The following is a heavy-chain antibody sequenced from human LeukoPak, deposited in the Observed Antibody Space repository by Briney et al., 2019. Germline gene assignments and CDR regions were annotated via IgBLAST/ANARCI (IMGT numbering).Heavy chain of an antibody. Sequence: SVKVSCKASGFTFTSSAVQWVRQARGQRLEWIGWIVVGSGNTNYAQKFQERVTITRDMSTSTAYMELSSLRSEDTAVYYCAADEGPISSPLPIDYWGQGTLVTVSS. CDR2: IVVGSGNT. CDR1: GFTFTSSA. V-gene: IGHV1-58*01. CDR3: AADEGPISSPLPIDY. D-gene: IGHD3-16*02. J-gene: IGHJ4*02.